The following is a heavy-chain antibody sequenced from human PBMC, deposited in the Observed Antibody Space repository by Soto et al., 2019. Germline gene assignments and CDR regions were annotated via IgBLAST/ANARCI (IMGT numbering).Heavy chain of an antibody. V-gene: IGHV1-69*01. CDR2: IIPVFETR. Sequence: QVQLVQSGAEVKKPGSSVKVSCRASGGSFRNYVMSWVRQAPGQGLEWMGGIIPVFETRTYAQKFQGRVTITADDSTSTVSMEMSNLRSEDTAVYFCPFHSDNNSYSRFGFWGQGTLVTVSS. CDR1: GGSFRNYV. J-gene: IGHJ4*02. CDR3: PFHSDNNSYSRFGF. D-gene: IGHD2-21*01.